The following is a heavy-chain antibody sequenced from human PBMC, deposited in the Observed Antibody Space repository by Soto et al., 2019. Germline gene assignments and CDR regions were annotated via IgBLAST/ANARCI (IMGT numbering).Heavy chain of an antibody. CDR3: ARDAPGAAPY. CDR2: INYRGTT. CDR1: GGSIINGDSY. J-gene: IGHJ4*02. D-gene: IGHD6-13*01. Sequence: QVQLQESGPGLVKPSQTLSLTCTVSGGSIINGDSYLNWIRQHPEKGLEWMGYINYRGTTNYNPALKSRILISIDTSKNQFSLRLTSVTAADTAVYYCARDAPGAAPYWGQGTLVTVSS. V-gene: IGHV4-31*03.